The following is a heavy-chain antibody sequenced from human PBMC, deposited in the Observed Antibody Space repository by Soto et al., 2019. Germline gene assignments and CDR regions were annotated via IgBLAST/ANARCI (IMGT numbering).Heavy chain of an antibody. D-gene: IGHD3-22*01. V-gene: IGHV3-74*01. CDR1: GFTFSTYW. J-gene: IGHJ4*02. CDR2: INSDGTTT. Sequence: GGSLRLSCAASGFTFSTYWMHWVRQAPGKGLVWVSRINSDGTTTTYADSVKGRFTISRDNAKNTLYLQMNSLRAEDTAVYYCARGDDSSGYYYPDYWGQGTLVTVSS. CDR3: ARGDDSSGYYYPDY.